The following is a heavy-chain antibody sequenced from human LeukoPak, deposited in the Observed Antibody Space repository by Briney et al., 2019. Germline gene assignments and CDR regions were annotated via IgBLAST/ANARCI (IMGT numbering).Heavy chain of an antibody. V-gene: IGHV1-2*02. CDR1: GYTFTGYY. Sequence: ASVKVSCKASGYTFTGYYMHWVRQAPGQGLEWMGWINPNSGGTNYAQKFQGRVTMTRDTSISTAYMELSRLRSDDTAVYYCARKRGYSYGYDYWGQGTLVTVPS. CDR2: INPNSGGT. J-gene: IGHJ4*02. D-gene: IGHD5-18*01. CDR3: ARKRGYSYGYDY.